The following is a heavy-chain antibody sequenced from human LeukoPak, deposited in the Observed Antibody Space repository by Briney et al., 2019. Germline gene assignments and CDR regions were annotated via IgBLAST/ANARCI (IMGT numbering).Heavy chain of an antibody. CDR2: ISSSGSTI. CDR3: AKDIAYRGYGYKRGYFDY. D-gene: IGHD5-24*01. Sequence: GGSLRLSCAASGFTFSSYEMNWVRQAPGKGLEWVSYISSSGSTIYYADSVKGRFTISRDNAKNSLYLQMNSLRTEDTALYYCAKDIAYRGYGYKRGYFDYWGQGTLVTVSS. J-gene: IGHJ4*02. CDR1: GFTFSSYE. V-gene: IGHV3-48*03.